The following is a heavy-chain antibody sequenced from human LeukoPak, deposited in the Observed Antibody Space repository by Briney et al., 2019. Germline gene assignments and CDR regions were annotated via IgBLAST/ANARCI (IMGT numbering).Heavy chain of an antibody. CDR3: ARVPKKDDSSGYFVSLDY. CDR1: GFTFSSYW. Sequence: PGGSLRLSSAASGFTFSSYWMHWVRQAPGKGLVWVSRINSDGSSTSYADSVKGRFTISRDNAKNTLYLQMNSLRAEDTAVYYCARVPKKDDSSGYFVSLDYWSQGTLVTVSS. CDR2: INSDGSST. D-gene: IGHD3-22*01. J-gene: IGHJ4*02. V-gene: IGHV3-74*01.